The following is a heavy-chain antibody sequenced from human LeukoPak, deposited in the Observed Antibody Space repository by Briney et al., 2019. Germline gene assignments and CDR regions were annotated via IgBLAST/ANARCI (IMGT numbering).Heavy chain of an antibody. Sequence: KSGGSLRLSCAASGFTFSSYSMNWVRQAPGKGLEWVSSISSSSSYIYYADSVKGRFTISRDNAKKSLYLQMNSLRAEDTAVYYCARGAPYCSGGSCMYYFDYWGQGTLVTVSS. CDR3: ARGAPYCSGGSCMYYFDY. D-gene: IGHD2-15*01. V-gene: IGHV3-21*01. CDR2: ISSSSSYI. CDR1: GFTFSSYS. J-gene: IGHJ4*02.